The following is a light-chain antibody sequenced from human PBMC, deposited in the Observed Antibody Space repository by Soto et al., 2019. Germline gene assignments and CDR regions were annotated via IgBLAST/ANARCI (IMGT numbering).Light chain of an antibody. Sequence: DIQMTQSPSTLSASVGDRVTITCRASQSISSWLAWYQQKPGKAPKVLIYDASSLESGVPSRFSGSGSGTEFTLTISSLQPDDFATYDCQQYNNYWTFGQGTKVEIK. CDR2: DAS. J-gene: IGKJ1*01. CDR1: QSISSW. CDR3: QQYNNYWT. V-gene: IGKV1-5*01.